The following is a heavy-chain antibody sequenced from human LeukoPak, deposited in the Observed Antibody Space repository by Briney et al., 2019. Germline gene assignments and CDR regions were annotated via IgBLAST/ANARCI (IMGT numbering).Heavy chain of an antibody. CDR1: GFTFSSYG. CDR3: AKDECCSGGSCPPGY. Sequence: GGSLRLSCAASGFTFSSYGMHWVRQAPGKGLEWVAVISYDGSNKYYADSVKGRFTISRDNSKNTLYLQMNSLRAEDTAVYYCAKDECCSGGSCPPGYWGQGTLVTVSS. D-gene: IGHD2-15*01. CDR2: ISYDGSNK. J-gene: IGHJ4*02. V-gene: IGHV3-30*18.